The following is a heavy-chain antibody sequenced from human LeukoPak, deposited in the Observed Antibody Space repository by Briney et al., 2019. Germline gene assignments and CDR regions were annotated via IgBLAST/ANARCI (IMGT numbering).Heavy chain of an antibody. Sequence: PGGSLRLSCAASGFSFTDYAMHWVRQAPGKGLEWVAVISYDGGNKYYADSVKGQFTISRDNYKSTLYLQMNSLRPDDTAIYYCARDRLRQSVAIFGWFHYWGQGTLVTVSS. CDR2: ISYDGGNK. CDR1: GFSFTDYA. V-gene: IGHV3-30*01. D-gene: IGHD3-3*01. CDR3: ARDRLRQSVAIFGWFHY. J-gene: IGHJ4*02.